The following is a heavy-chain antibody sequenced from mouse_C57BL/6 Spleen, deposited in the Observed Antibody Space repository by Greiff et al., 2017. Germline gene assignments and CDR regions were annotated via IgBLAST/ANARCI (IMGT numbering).Heavy chain of an antibody. D-gene: IGHD2-10*02. CDR1: GFTFSSYA. CDR2: ISDGGSYT. Sequence: EVHLVESGGGLVKPGGSLKLSCAASGFTFSSYAMSWVRQPPEKRLEWVATISDGGSYTYYPDNVKGRFTISRDNAKNHLYLQMSHLKSEDTAMXYCAREGYGNYRNYFDYWGQGTTLTVSA. CDR3: AREGYGNYRNYFDY. J-gene: IGHJ2*01. V-gene: IGHV5-4*01.